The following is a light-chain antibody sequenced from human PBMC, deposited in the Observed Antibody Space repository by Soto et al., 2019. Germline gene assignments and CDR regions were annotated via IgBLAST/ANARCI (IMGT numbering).Light chain of an antibody. CDR3: QQYNNWPLT. Sequence: EIVMTQSPATLSVSPGERATLSSRASQSVDSNLAWYQQKPGQAPRLLIYGASSRPTGIPARFSGSESGTEFTLTISSLQSEDFAVYYCQQYNNWPLTFGPGTKVDIK. J-gene: IGKJ3*01. CDR1: QSVDSN. CDR2: GAS. V-gene: IGKV3-15*01.